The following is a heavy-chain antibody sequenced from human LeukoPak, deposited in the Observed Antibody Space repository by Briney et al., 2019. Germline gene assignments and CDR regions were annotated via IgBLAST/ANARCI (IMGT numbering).Heavy chain of an antibody. CDR1: GFTFSSYA. CDR3: AKGRGGSCYSGLDS. J-gene: IGHJ4*02. V-gene: IGHV3-23*01. Sequence: GGSLRLSCAASGFTFSSYAMSWVRQAPGKGLEWVSAISGSGGSTYYADSAKGRFTISRDTSKNTLYLQMDGLRAEDMATYYCAKGRGGSCYSGLDSWGQGTLVTVSS. D-gene: IGHD2-15*01. CDR2: ISGSGGST.